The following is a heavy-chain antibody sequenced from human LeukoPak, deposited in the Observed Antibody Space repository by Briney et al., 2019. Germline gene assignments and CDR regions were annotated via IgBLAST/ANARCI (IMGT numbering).Heavy chain of an antibody. J-gene: IGHJ6*04. Sequence: SETLSLTCTVSGGSISSGDYYWSWIRQPPGKGLEWIGYIYYSGSTYYNPSLKSRVTISVDTSKNQFSLKLSSVTAADTAVYYCARVDMVRGFHGMDVWGKGTTVTVSS. CDR1: GGSISSGDYY. D-gene: IGHD3-10*01. CDR2: IYYSGST. V-gene: IGHV4-30-4*01. CDR3: ARVDMVRGFHGMDV.